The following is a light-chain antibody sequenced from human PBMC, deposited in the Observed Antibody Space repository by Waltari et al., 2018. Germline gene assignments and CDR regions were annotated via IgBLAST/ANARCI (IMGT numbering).Light chain of an antibody. V-gene: IGKV1-5*03. J-gene: IGKJ1*01. CDR2: KAS. CDR1: QRVDRW. CDR3: QQYEAFPVT. Sequence: DIQMTQSPSTLSASVGARVTITCRASQRVDRWLAWYQQKPGKAPKLLISKASALQKGVAPRFSGGGSGTEFTLTISNLQPDDSSTYYCQQYEAFPVTFGHGTKVEIK.